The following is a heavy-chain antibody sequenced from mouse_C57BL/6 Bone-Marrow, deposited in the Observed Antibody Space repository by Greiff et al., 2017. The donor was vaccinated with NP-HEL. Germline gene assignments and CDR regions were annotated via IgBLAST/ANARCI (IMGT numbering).Heavy chain of an antibody. J-gene: IGHJ2*01. CDR3: ARKVYDGFSDY. V-gene: IGHV1-19*01. D-gene: IGHD2-3*01. Sequence: DVQLQESGPVLVKPGASVKMSCKASGYTFTDYYMNWVKQSHGKSLEWIGVINPYNGGTSYNQKFKGKATLTVDKSSSTAYMELNSLTSEDSAVYYCARKVYDGFSDYWGQGTTLTVSS. CDR2: INPYNGGT. CDR1: GYTFTDYY.